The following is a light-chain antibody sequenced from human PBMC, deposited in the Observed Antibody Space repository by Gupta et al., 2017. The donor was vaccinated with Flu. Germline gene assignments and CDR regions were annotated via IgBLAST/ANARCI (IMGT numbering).Light chain of an antibody. J-gene: IGKJ4*02. CDR1: QSASSY. CDR2: DSS. CDR3: QQCSNGPQT. V-gene: IGKV3-11*01. Sequence: PATLSFFPGETAALFCRASQSASSYIAWYHQKPGQAPRLLIYDSSDRATGIPARFSGSGSGTDFTLTISSLEPEDFAVYYCQQCSNGPQTFGEGTKVEIK.